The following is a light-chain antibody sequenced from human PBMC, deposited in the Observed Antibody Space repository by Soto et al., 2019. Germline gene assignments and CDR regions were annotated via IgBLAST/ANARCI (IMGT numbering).Light chain of an antibody. V-gene: IGLV1-51*01. CDR2: DND. J-gene: IGLJ1*01. Sequence: QSVLTQPPSVSAAPGQQVTTSCSGSSSNIGDNYVSWYQHLPGTAPKLVVYDNDRRPSGTPGRFSGSKSGTSATLVITGLQTGDEADYYCGTWDDRLDGNYVFGTGTKVTVL. CDR3: GTWDDRLDGNYV. CDR1: SSNIGDNY.